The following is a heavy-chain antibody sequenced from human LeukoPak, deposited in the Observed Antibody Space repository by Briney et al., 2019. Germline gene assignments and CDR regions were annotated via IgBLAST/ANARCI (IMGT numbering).Heavy chain of an antibody. V-gene: IGHV1-2*06. D-gene: IGHD5-18*01. J-gene: IGHJ4*02. Sequence: ASVKVSCKASGYTFTGYYMHWVRQAPGQGLEWMGRINPNSGGTNYAQKFQGRVTMTRDTSISTAYKELSRLRSDDTAVYYCARRGYSYGYGMSLWGQGTLVTVSS. CDR3: ARRGYSYGYGMSL. CDR2: INPNSGGT. CDR1: GYTFTGYY.